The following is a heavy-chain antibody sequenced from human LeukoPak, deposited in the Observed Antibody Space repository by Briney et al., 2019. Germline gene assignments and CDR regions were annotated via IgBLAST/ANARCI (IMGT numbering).Heavy chain of an antibody. Sequence: GGSLRLSCTVSGFTFSDYYMSWVRQAPGKGLEWVSYISSSGSMLHYADSVEGRFTISRDNAKNSLYLQMSSLRVEDTAVYYCARVVYSSGWYYFDYWGQGTLVTVSS. CDR3: ARVVYSSGWYYFDY. V-gene: IGHV3-11*01. D-gene: IGHD6-19*01. CDR1: GFTFSDYY. CDR2: ISSSGSML. J-gene: IGHJ4*02.